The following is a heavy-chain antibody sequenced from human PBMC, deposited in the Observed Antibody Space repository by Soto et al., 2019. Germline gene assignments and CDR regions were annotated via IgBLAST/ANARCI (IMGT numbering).Heavy chain of an antibody. D-gene: IGHD2-21*02. CDR1: GYTFTSYG. J-gene: IGHJ4*02. CDR3: ARGGHIAVVTASFDY. V-gene: IGHV1-18*01. CDR2: ISAYNGNT. Sequence: EASVKVSCKASGYTFTSYGISWVRQAPGQGLEWMGWISAYNGNTNYAQKLQGRVTMTRDTSTSTVFMELSSLRSADTAVYYCARGGHIAVVTASFDYWGQGTLVTVSS.